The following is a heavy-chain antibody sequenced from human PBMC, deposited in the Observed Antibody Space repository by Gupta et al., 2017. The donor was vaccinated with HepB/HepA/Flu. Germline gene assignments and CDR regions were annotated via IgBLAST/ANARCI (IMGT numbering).Heavy chain of an antibody. Sequence: QTTLKESGPTLVKPTQTLTLTCTVSGFSVTTSGVGVGWIRQPPGRALEWLALIFWDDDKRYSPSLKNRVTNTKDSSRNQVVLTMTNMDPADTATYYCAHRRPPGDAFDIWGLGTMVIVSS. V-gene: IGHV2-5*02. CDR2: IFWDDDK. CDR1: GFSVTTSGVG. CDR3: AHRRPPGDAFDI. J-gene: IGHJ3*02.